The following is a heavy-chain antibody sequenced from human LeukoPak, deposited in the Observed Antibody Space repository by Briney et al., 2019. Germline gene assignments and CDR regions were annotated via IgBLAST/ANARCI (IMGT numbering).Heavy chain of an antibody. CDR3: ATHSSGYYYDY. V-gene: IGHV1-18*04. D-gene: IGHD3-22*01. Sequence: ASVKVSCKASGYTFTSYYMHWVRQAPGQGLEWMGWISAYNGNTNYAQKLQGRVIMTTDTSTSTAYMELRSLRSDDTAVYYCATHSSGYYYDYWGQGTLVTVSS. CDR1: GYTFTSYY. CDR2: ISAYNGNT. J-gene: IGHJ4*02.